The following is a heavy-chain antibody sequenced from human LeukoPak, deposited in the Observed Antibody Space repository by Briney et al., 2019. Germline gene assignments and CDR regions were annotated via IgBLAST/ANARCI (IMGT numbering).Heavy chain of an antibody. D-gene: IGHD2-2*01. Sequence: HPGRSLRLSCAASGFTFDDYAMHWVRQAPGKGLEWVSGISWNSGSIGYADSVKGRFTISRDNAKNSLYLQMNSLRAEDTALYYCAKDRLRDYCSSTNCSTNWFDPWGQGTLVTVSS. CDR2: ISWNSGSI. CDR3: AKDRLRDYCSSTNCSTNWFDP. J-gene: IGHJ5*02. V-gene: IGHV3-9*01. CDR1: GFTFDDYA.